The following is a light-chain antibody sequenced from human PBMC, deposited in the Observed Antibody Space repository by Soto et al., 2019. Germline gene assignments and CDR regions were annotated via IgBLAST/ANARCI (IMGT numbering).Light chain of an antibody. Sequence: VMTQPPALLSVSPGEGATLSCQGSENVRTNVGWYQQKARQPPRLLIYGASTRATGIPDRFSGSGSATQFTLTISRLKPEDSAVYFCQQNNRWHHITFGQGTRLEIK. V-gene: IGKV3-15*01. CDR3: QQNNRWHHIT. CDR1: ENVRTN. J-gene: IGKJ5*01. CDR2: GAS.